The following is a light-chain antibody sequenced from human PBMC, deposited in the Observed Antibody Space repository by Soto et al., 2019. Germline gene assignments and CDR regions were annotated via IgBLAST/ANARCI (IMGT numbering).Light chain of an antibody. Sequence: ATQMTPSPSSLSASVGDRITITCRASRDIGSALSWYQQKPGKAPTLLIYAASNLQSGVPSRFRGSRSGTEFTLTVSSLQPEDFATYYCLQDHDDSWTFGQGTKVNIK. J-gene: IGKJ1*01. CDR1: RDIGSA. V-gene: IGKV1-6*01. CDR2: AAS. CDR3: LQDHDDSWT.